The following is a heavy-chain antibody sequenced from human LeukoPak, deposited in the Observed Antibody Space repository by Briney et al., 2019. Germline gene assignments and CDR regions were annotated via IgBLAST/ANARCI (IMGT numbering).Heavy chain of an antibody. CDR3: ARFTAGGSYYYYMDV. J-gene: IGHJ6*03. CDR1: GVTFSSYT. D-gene: IGHD6-25*01. CDR2: IGTSSTTI. Sequence: GGSLRLSCAASGVTFSSYTMNWVRQPPGKGLEWVSNIGTSSTTIYYADSVKGRFTISRDNAKNSLYLQMNSLRADDTAVYYCARFTAGGSYYYYMDVWGKGTTVTVSS. V-gene: IGHV3-48*01.